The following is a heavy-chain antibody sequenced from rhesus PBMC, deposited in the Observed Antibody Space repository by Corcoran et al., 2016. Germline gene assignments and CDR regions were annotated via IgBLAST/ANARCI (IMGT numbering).Heavy chain of an antibody. V-gene: IGHV4-147*01. CDR1: GASISSNW. J-gene: IGHJ4*01. Sequence: QLQLQESGPGLVKPSETLSLTCAVSGASISSNWWSWIHQPPGKGLEWIGCISGSGGSTSSNPPLTSRVTISTDTSKNQLSLELISVTAADTAVYYCARGYSSSAWGQGVLVTVSS. CDR3: ARGYSSSA. CDR2: ISGSGGST. D-gene: IGHD6-43*01.